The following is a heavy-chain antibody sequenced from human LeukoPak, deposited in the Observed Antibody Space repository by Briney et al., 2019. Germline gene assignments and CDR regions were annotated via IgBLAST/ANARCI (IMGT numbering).Heavy chain of an antibody. CDR3: AKTTTGYSSGRYPGWPVDF. D-gene: IGHD6-19*01. J-gene: IGHJ4*02. Sequence: GGSLRLSCAASGFTFGIYAMSWVRQAPGKGLEWVSAVSGSAGGTYYADSVKGRFTISRDNSKDTADLQMNSLSADDTAVYYCAKTTTGYSSGRYPGWPVDFWGQGTLVTVSS. CDR2: VSGSAGGT. V-gene: IGHV3-23*01. CDR1: GFTFGIYA.